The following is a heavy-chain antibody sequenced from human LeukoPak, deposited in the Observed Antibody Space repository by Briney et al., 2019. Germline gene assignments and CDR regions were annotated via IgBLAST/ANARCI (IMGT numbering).Heavy chain of an antibody. V-gene: IGHV3-7*02. J-gene: IGHJ4*02. Sequence: GGSLRLSCAASGFTFSNYWMSWVRQAPGKGLEWVANMKQDGSEKYYADSVKGRFTISRDNAKNSLYLQMSSLRAEDTAVYYCAKWAYSGGWFYDYWGQGTLVTVSS. CDR2: MKQDGSEK. D-gene: IGHD6-19*01. CDR3: AKWAYSGGWFYDY. CDR1: GFTFSNYW.